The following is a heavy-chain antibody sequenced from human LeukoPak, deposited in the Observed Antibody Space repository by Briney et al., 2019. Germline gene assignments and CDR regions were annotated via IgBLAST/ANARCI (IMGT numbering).Heavy chain of an antibody. Sequence: PGRSLRLSCAASGFTFSSYGMHWVRQAPGKGLEWVAVIWYDGSNKYYADSVKGRFTISRDNSKNTLYLQMNSLRAEDTAVYYCARVGPRCSGDYYYDYWGQGTLVTVSS. CDR3: ARVGPRCSGDYYYDY. V-gene: IGHV3-33*01. CDR1: GFTFSSYG. D-gene: IGHD4-17*01. CDR2: IWYDGSNK. J-gene: IGHJ4*02.